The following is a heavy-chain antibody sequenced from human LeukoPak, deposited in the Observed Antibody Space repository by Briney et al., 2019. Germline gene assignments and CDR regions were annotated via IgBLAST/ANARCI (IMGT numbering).Heavy chain of an antibody. D-gene: IGHD1-14*01. CDR2: IYTSGGT. CDR3: ARQGGSPGPEDY. Sequence: SETLSLTCTVSGGSISSGSYYWNWIRQPAGKGLEWIGRIYTSGGTKYNPSLKSRITISVDTSKNQFSLKLSSVTAADTAVYYCARQGGSPGPEDYWGQGTLVTVSS. V-gene: IGHV4-61*02. CDR1: GGSISSGSYY. J-gene: IGHJ4*02.